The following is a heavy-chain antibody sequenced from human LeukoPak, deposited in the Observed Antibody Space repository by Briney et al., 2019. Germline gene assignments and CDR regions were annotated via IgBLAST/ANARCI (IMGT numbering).Heavy chain of an antibody. V-gene: IGHV1-2*02. CDR1: GYTFTGYY. Sequence: ASLKVSCKASGYTFTGYYMHWVRQAPGQGLEWMGWINPNSGGTNYAQKFQGRVTMTRDTSISTAYMELSRLRSDDTAVYYCARDRITMIVVVMGWSDPWGQGTLVTVSS. J-gene: IGHJ5*02. CDR2: INPNSGGT. CDR3: ARDRITMIVVVMGWSDP. D-gene: IGHD3-22*01.